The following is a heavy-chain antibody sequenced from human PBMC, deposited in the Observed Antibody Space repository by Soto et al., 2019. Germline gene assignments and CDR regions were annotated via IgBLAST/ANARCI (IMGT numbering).Heavy chain of an antibody. D-gene: IGHD6-19*01. V-gene: IGHV1-18*01. J-gene: IGHJ6*02. CDR1: GYTFSNYG. CDR3: ARDKSSGWHGKDSGLDV. CDR2: ISGYNDNT. Sequence: ASVKVSCKASGYTFSNYGISWVRQAPGQGLEWMGWISGYNDNTYYAQTFQGRVTMTIETSTTTSLELRSLKSNDTAVYYCARDKSSGWHGKDSGLDVWGQGPTVTVSS.